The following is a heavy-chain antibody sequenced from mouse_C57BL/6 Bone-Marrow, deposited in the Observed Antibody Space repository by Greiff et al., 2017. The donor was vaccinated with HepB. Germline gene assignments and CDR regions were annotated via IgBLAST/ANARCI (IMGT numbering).Heavy chain of an antibody. D-gene: IGHD1-1*01. CDR3: TTRIRYYGSSYAY. Sequence: VQLQQSGAELVRPGASVKLSCTASGFNIKDYYMHWVKQRPEQGLEWIGRIDPEDGDTEYAPKFQGKATMTADPSSNTAYLQLSSLTSEDTAVYYCTTRIRYYGSSYAYWGQGTTLTVSS. CDR2: IDPEDGDT. V-gene: IGHV14-1*01. CDR1: GFNIKDYY. J-gene: IGHJ2*01.